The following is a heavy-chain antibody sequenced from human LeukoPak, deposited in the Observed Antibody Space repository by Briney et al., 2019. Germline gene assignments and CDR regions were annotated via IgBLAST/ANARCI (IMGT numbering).Heavy chain of an antibody. CDR1: GGSISSTSYY. CDR2: IYYSGST. D-gene: IGHD6-13*01. V-gene: IGHV4-39*01. CDR3: ARHPGRGSSWRHFDY. J-gene: IGHJ4*02. Sequence: PSETLSLTCTVSGGSISSTSYYWGWIRQPPGKGLEWIGSIYYSGSTYYNPSLKSRVTTSVDTSKNQFSLKLSSVTAADTAVYYCARHPGRGSSWRHFDYWGQGTLVTVSS.